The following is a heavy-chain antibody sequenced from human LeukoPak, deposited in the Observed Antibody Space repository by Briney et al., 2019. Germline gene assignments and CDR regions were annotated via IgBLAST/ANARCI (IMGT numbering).Heavy chain of an antibody. Sequence: GASVKVSCKASGYTFTTYGISWVRQAPGQGLEWLVRISVYNGNTNYAQTLKGRDTMTTDPSTSTAYMELRSLRSDDTAVYYCARMILLLGDVLTVPPRGFDYWGQGTLVTVSS. D-gene: IGHD3-9*01. J-gene: IGHJ4*02. V-gene: IGHV1-18*01. CDR2: ISVYNGNT. CDR3: ARMILLLGDVLTVPPRGFDY. CDR1: GYTFTTYG.